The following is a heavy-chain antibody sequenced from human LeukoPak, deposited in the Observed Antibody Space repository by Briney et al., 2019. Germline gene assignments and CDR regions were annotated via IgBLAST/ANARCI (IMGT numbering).Heavy chain of an antibody. CDR3: ANLYDSSGYYH. V-gene: IGHV4-38-2*02. CDR2: IYHSGST. D-gene: IGHD3-22*01. Sequence: PSETLSLTCTVSGYSISSGYYWGWIRQPPGKGLEWIGSIYHSGSTYYNPSLKSRVTISVDTSKNQLSLKLSSVTAADTAVYYCANLYDSSGYYHWGQGTMVTVSS. CDR1: GYSISSGYY. J-gene: IGHJ3*01.